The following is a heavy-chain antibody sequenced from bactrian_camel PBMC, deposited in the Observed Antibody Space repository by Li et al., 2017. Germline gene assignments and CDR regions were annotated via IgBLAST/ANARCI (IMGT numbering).Heavy chain of an antibody. Sequence: HVQLVESGGGSVQTGGSLRLSCKPSFFILDDFDMMWYRQAPGNECELVSSISGDGSTYYADSVQGRFTISRDSATNTVYLEMNSLRPEDTAMCYCVADSVGPAAGPPTAGDFAYWGQGTQVTVS. V-gene: IGHV3S63*01. CDR3: VADSVGPAAGPPTAGDFAY. CDR1: FFILDDFD. J-gene: IGHJ4*01. D-gene: IGHD5*01. CDR2: ISGDGST.